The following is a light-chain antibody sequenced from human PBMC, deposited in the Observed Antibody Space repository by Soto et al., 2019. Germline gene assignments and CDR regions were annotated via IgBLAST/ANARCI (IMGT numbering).Light chain of an antibody. V-gene: IGKV1D-12*01. Sequence: DIQMTQSPSSVSASVGDRVTITCRASQGIGRWLAWYQQKPGKAPMLLIYAASSLQSGVPSRFSGSGSGTDFTLTISSLQPEDFATYHCQQANSFPPTFGGGTKVEIK. CDR2: AAS. J-gene: IGKJ4*01. CDR3: QQANSFPPT. CDR1: QGIGRW.